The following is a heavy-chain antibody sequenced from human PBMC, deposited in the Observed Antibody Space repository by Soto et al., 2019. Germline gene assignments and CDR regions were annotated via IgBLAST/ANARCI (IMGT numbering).Heavy chain of an antibody. D-gene: IGHD6-13*01. Sequence: SETLSLTCTVSGVSVTNFYGSWIRQPPGKRLEWIGYIHYSGSTNYNPSLESRVTISLDTSKNQFSLKLSSVTAADTAVYYCAGALGHNLVLDFWSQGTLVTVSS. CDR2: IHYSGST. CDR3: AGALGHNLVLDF. V-gene: IGHV4-59*08. CDR1: GVSVTNFY. J-gene: IGHJ4*02.